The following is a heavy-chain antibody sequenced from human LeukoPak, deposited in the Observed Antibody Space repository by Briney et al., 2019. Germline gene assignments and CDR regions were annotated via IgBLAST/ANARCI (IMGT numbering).Heavy chain of an antibody. Sequence: ASVKVSCKASGYTFTSYGVSWVRQAPGQGLEWMGWISAYNGNTNYAQKLQGRVTMTTDTSTSTAYMELRSLRSDDTAVYYCARVGYYESSGYYEYWGQGTLVTVTS. D-gene: IGHD3-22*01. CDR1: GYTFTSYG. CDR3: ARVGYYESSGYYEY. J-gene: IGHJ4*02. V-gene: IGHV1-18*01. CDR2: ISAYNGNT.